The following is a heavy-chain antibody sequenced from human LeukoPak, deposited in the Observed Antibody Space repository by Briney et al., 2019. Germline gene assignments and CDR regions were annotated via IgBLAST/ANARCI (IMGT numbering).Heavy chain of an antibody. J-gene: IGHJ6*02. CDR3: AREGPIYYYYGMDV. Sequence: PSETLSLTCTVSGGSISSYYWSWIRQPAGKGLGWIGRIYTSGSTNYNPSLKSRVTMSVDTSKNQFSLKLSSVTAADTAVYYCAREGPIYYYYGMDVWGQGTTVTVSS. CDR2: IYTSGST. CDR1: GGSISSYY. V-gene: IGHV4-4*07.